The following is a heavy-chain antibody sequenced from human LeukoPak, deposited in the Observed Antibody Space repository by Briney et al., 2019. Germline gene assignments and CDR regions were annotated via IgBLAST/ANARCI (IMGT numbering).Heavy chain of an antibody. CDR3: ARGYWGSIAARPVVS. Sequence: SETLSLTCTVSGGAISYYYWNWIRQPPGKGLGWIGYIYYTGNTNHNPSLKSRVTISVDTSKNQFPLKLSSVTAADTAVYYCARGYWGSIAARPVVSWGQGTLVTVSS. D-gene: IGHD6-6*01. V-gene: IGHV4-59*01. CDR1: GGAISYYY. CDR2: IYYTGNT. J-gene: IGHJ5*02.